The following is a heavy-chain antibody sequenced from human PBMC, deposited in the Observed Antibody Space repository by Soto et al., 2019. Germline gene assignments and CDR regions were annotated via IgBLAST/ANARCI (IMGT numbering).Heavy chain of an antibody. D-gene: IGHD3-9*01. CDR2: INHSGST. V-gene: IGHV4-30-2*01. Sequence: QLQLQESGSGLVKPSQTMFLTGAVSGGSISSGCYSWSWIRQPPGNVLAWIGSINHSGSTYYNPSLMSRVTISVDMSKNQFSLKLTSATAAATAVYYWARIYIDAALDIWGPGTMVTFSS. CDR3: ARIYIDAALDI. CDR1: GGSISSGCYS. J-gene: IGHJ3*02.